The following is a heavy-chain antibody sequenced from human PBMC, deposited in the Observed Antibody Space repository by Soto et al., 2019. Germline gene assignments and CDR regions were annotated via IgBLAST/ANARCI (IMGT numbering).Heavy chain of an antibody. D-gene: IGHD6-19*01. CDR2: ITSDTKTI. Sequence: EVQLVESGGDLVQREGSLRLSCVASGFTFSVYSMNWVRQAPGKGLEWFSYITSDTKTIKYADSVKGRFTISRDNAKNSVYLQMNSVRDEDTAVYYCARSVEGHFDYWGQGTVVTVSS. J-gene: IGHJ4*02. CDR1: GFTFSVYS. V-gene: IGHV3-48*02. CDR3: ARSVEGHFDY.